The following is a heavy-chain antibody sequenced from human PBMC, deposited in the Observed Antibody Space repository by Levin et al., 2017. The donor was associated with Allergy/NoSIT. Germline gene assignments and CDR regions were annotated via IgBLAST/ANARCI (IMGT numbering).Heavy chain of an antibody. V-gene: IGHV4-34*01. CDR3: ARGSSWYVLAFWFDP. J-gene: IGHJ5*02. Sequence: TSETLSLTCAVYAGSFSGYYWSWIRQSPGKGLEWIGEIIHSGSTSYNPSLKSRLTISADTSKNHFSLRLSSVTAADTAVYYCARGSSWYVLAFWFDPWGQGTQVTVSS. CDR2: IIHSGST. CDR1: AGSFSGYY. D-gene: IGHD6-13*01.